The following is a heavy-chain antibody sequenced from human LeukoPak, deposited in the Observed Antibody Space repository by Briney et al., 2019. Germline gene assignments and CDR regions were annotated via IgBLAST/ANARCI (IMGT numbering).Heavy chain of an antibody. V-gene: IGHV3-23*01. Sequence: GGSLRLSCAASGFTFSSYAMSWVRQAPGKGLEWVSAISGSGGSTYYADSVKGRFTISRANSKTTLYPQMNSLRAEDTAVYYCAKLGYSSSWLVDYWGQGTLVTVSS. CDR3: AKLGYSSSWLVDY. J-gene: IGHJ4*02. CDR2: ISGSGGST. CDR1: GFTFSSYA. D-gene: IGHD6-13*01.